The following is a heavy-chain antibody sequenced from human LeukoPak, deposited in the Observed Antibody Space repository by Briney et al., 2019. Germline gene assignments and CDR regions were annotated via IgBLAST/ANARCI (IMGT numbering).Heavy chain of an antibody. CDR3: ARVSGDLPQYYFDY. CDR2: INAGNGNT. V-gene: IGHV1-3*01. CDR1: GYTFTSYA. Sequence: ASVKVSCKASGYTFTSYAMHWVRQAPGQRLEWMGWINAGNGNTKYSQKFQGRVTITRDTSASTAYMELSSLRSEDTAVYYCARVSGDLPQYYFDYWGQGTLVTVSS. J-gene: IGHJ4*02. D-gene: IGHD2-21*02.